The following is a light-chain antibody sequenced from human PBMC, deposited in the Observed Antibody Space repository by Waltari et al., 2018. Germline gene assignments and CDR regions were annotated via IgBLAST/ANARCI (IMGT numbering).Light chain of an antibody. CDR1: SSAVGGYNY. Sequence: QSALTQPRSVSASPGQSVTIPCTGTSSAVGGYNYVSWYQQHPGKAPKLMIYDVSKRPSGVPDRFSGSKSGNTASLTISGLQAEDEADYYCCSYAGSYTWVFGGGTKLTVL. V-gene: IGLV2-11*01. CDR3: CSYAGSYTWV. CDR2: DVS. J-gene: IGLJ3*02.